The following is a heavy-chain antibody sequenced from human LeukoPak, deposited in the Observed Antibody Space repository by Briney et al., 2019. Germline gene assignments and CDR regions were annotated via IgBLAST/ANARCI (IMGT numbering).Heavy chain of an antibody. CDR1: GGSISSYY. Sequence: SETLSLTCTVPGGSISSYYWSWIRQPPGKGLEWIGYIYYSGSTNYNPSLKSRVTISVDTSKNQFSLKLSSVTAADTAVYYCARDGAYYYYGMDVWGQGTTVTVSS. CDR2: IYYSGST. J-gene: IGHJ6*02. CDR3: ARDGAYYYYGMDV. V-gene: IGHV4-59*01. D-gene: IGHD3-10*01.